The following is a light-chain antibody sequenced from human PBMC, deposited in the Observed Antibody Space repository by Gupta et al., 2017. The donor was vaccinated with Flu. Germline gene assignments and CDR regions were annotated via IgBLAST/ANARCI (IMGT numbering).Light chain of an antibody. J-gene: IGLJ1*01. CDR3: CSDGGVYTYV. CDR2: DVS. Sequence: SALPQPRSVSGSPGQSVTISCTGTSSDVGGYDYVSWYQQHPGKAPKVMIYDVSKRPSGVPDRFSGSKSGNTASLTISGLKAEEEADYYCCSDGGVYTYVFGTGTKVTVL. V-gene: IGLV2-11*01. CDR1: SSDVGGYDY.